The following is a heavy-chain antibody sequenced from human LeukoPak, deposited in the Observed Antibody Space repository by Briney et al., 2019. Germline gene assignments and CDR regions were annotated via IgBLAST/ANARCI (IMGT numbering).Heavy chain of an antibody. D-gene: IGHD1-26*01. Sequence: SETLSLTCTVSGGSISIYYWSWIRQPPGKGLEWIGEINHSGSTNYNPSLKSRVTISVDTSKNQFSLKLSSVTAADTAVYYCARDGWELLPFSWFDYWGQGTLVTVSS. CDR1: GGSISIYY. CDR3: ARDGWELLPFSWFDY. J-gene: IGHJ4*02. CDR2: INHSGST. V-gene: IGHV4-34*01.